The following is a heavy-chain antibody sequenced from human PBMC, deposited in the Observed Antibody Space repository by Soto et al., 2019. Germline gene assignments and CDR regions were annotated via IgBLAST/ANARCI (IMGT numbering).Heavy chain of an antibody. J-gene: IGHJ6*02. CDR2: IMPIFRAP. Sequence: QVQLVQSGAEVKKPGSSVKVSCKASGGAFSDYAFSWVRQAPGPGLEWLGGIMPIFRAPASAQTFQGRVTITADEFTRTAYMEMNSLRSEDTAVYYCASWLKGPDIGNYYYGMDVWGQGTTVTVS. CDR1: GGAFSDYA. D-gene: IGHD2-15*01. V-gene: IGHV1-69*12. CDR3: ASWLKGPDIGNYYYGMDV.